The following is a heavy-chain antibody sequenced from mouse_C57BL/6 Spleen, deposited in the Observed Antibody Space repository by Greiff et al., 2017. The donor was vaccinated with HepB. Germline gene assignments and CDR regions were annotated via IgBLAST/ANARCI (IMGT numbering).Heavy chain of an antibody. J-gene: IGHJ3*01. V-gene: IGHV1-15*01. Sequence: QVQLQQSGAELVRPGASVTLSCKASGYTFTDYEMHWVKQTPVHGLEWIGAIDPETGGTAYNQKFKGKAILTADKSSSTAYMELRSRTSEDSAVCYCTSPGVYDGAWFAYWGLGTLVTVSA. CDR1: GYTFTDYE. D-gene: IGHD2-12*01. CDR2: IDPETGGT. CDR3: TSPGVYDGAWFAY.